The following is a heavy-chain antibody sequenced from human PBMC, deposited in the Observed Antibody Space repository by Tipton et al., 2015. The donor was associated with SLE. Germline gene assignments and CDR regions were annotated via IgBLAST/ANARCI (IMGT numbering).Heavy chain of an antibody. V-gene: IGHV4-59*01. Sequence: TLSLTCTVSGGSISSYYWSWIRQPPGKGLEWIGYIYYSGSTNYNPSLKSRITISLDTSKNQFSLKLASVTAADTAVYYCAKDRHYDPHAFEIWGQGTMVTVPS. J-gene: IGHJ3*02. CDR3: AKDRHYDPHAFEI. D-gene: IGHD3-22*01. CDR2: IYYSGST. CDR1: GGSISSYY.